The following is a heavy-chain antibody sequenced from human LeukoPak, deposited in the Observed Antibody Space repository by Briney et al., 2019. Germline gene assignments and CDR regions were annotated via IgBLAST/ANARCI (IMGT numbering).Heavy chain of an antibody. CDR1: GYTFTSYS. CDR3: TLFAYDSWSAYLH. V-gene: IGHV1-3*01. Sequence: ASVKVSCKASGYTFTSYSLHWVRQAPGQRLEWMGWINPGNGKTKYPQTFQGRVTISRDTSASTAYMELRSLRSEDTAVYYCTLFAYDSWSAYLHWGQGALVTVSS. D-gene: IGHD3-3*01. J-gene: IGHJ4*02. CDR2: INPGNGKT.